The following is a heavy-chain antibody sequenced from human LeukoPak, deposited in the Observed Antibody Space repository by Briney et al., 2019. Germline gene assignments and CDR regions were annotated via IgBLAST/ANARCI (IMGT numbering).Heavy chain of an antibody. CDR1: GGSISSSY. V-gene: IGHV4-59*01. Sequence: PSETLSLTCTVSGGSISSSYWSWIRQPPGKGLEWIGYIYYTGSTTYNPSLKSRVTISVDTSKNQFSLKLRSVTAADTAVYYCARDYGGNSFGLYYWGQGTLVTISS. CDR2: IYYTGST. D-gene: IGHD4-23*01. J-gene: IGHJ4*02. CDR3: ARDYGGNSFGLYY.